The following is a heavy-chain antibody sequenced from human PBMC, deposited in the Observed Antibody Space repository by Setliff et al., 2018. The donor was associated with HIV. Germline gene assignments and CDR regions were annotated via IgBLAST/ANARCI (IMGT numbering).Heavy chain of an antibody. CDR1: GFTFSSYS. V-gene: IGHV3-48*04. Sequence: GGSLRLSCAASGFTFSSYSMNWVRQAPGKGLEWVSYISSSGSTIYYADSVKGRFTISRGNAKNSLYLQMNSLRAEDTAVYYCARDDSNYRQHGMDVWGQGTTVTVSS. CDR3: ARDDSNYRQHGMDV. J-gene: IGHJ6*02. CDR2: ISSSGSTI. D-gene: IGHD4-4*01.